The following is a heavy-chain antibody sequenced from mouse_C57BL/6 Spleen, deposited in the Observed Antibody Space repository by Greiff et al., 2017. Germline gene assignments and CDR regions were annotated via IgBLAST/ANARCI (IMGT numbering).Heavy chain of an antibody. J-gene: IGHJ2*01. CDR3: ARAESYGSSYLDY. V-gene: IGHV1-80*01. Sequence: VQLQHSGAELVKPGASVKISCKASGYAFSSYWMNWVKQRPGKGLEWIGQIYPGDGDTNYNGKFKGKATLTADKSSSTAYMPLSSLTSADSAVYFWARAESYGSSYLDYWGQGTTLTVSS. CDR2: IYPGDGDT. CDR1: GYAFSSYW. D-gene: IGHD1-1*01.